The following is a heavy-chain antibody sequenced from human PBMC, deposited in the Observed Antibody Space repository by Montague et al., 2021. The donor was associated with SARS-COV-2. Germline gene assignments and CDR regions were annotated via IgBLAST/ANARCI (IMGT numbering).Heavy chain of an antibody. CDR2: IYHTGST. CDR1: GGSISSGGYY. J-gene: IGHJ3*02. Sequence: TLSLTCTVSGGSISSGGYYWSWIRQHPGKGLEWIGYIYHTGSTHYNPSLKSRVTISKATSKNHFSLNLSSVTAADSAVYYCARDSGYYDSSGYSYDAFDIGGQGTTVTVSS. D-gene: IGHD3-22*01. CDR3: ARDSGYYDSSGYSYDAFDI. V-gene: IGHV4-31*03.